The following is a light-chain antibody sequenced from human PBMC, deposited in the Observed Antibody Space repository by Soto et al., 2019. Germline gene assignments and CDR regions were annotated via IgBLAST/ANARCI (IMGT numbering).Light chain of an antibody. Sequence: QSVLTQPASVSGSPGQSITISCTGTSSDVGGYNYVSWYQQHPGKAPKLMIYDVSNRPSGVSNRFSGSKSGNTASLTISGLQAEDEADYYCSSNTSSSTLSYVFGTGTKVPV. CDR3: SSNTSSSTLSYV. CDR2: DVS. J-gene: IGLJ1*01. CDR1: SSDVGGYNY. V-gene: IGLV2-14*01.